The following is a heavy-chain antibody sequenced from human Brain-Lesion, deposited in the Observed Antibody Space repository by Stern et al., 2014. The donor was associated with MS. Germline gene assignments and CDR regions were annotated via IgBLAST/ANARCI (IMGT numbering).Heavy chain of an antibody. D-gene: IGHD3-10*01. Sequence: VQLVQSGGGLVKPGGSLRLSCAASGFTFSNYWMHWVRQAPGTGLVWVSRVNNDGRRTSYADSVKGRFTMSRDNAKNTLYLQMNSLRVEDTAIYYCARGERWFDSWGQGTLVTVSS. V-gene: IGHV3-74*02. CDR2: VNNDGRRT. CDR3: ARGERWFDS. J-gene: IGHJ5*01. CDR1: GFTFSNYW.